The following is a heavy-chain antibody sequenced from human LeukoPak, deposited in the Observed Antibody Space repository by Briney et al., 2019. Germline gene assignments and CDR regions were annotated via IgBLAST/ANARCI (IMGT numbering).Heavy chain of an antibody. J-gene: IGHJ5*02. D-gene: IGHD2-2*01. Sequence: SETLSLTCAVSGYSISSGNYWGWMRQPPGKGLEWIGSIYQSGSTYYKPSLESRVTISVDASKNQLSLKMRSVTAASTAVYYCATHLGDCTSTSCYRGGFDPWGQGTLVTVSS. V-gene: IGHV4-38-2*01. CDR3: ATHLGDCTSTSCYRGGFDP. CDR1: GYSISSGNY. CDR2: IYQSGST.